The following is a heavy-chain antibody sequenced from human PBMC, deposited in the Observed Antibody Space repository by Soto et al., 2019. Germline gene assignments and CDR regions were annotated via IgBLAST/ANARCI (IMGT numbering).Heavy chain of an antibody. CDR3: ASINGGSPDF. J-gene: IGHJ4*02. CDR1: GGSVSSGSYY. Sequence: LSLTCTVSGGSVSSGSYYWSWIRQPPGKGLEWIGHIYRSGTTNYNPSLKSRVTISVDPSKNQLSLKLTSVTAADTAVYYYASINGGSPDFWGQGTLVTVSS. CDR2: IYRSGTT. D-gene: IGHD2-15*01. V-gene: IGHV4-61*01.